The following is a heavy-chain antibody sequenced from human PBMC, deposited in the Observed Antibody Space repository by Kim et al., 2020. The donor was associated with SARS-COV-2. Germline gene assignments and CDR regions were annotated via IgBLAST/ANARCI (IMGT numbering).Heavy chain of an antibody. D-gene: IGHD3-3*01. J-gene: IGHJ4*02. CDR3: ARSITIFGVVIAFDY. Sequence: PSLESRVNITVDKSKNQFSLKLSSVTAADTAVYYCARSITIFGVVIAFDYWGQGTLVNVSS. V-gene: IGHV4-4*02.